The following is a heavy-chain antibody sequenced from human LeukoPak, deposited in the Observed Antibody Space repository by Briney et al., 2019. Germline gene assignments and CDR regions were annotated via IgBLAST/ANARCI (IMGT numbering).Heavy chain of an antibody. CDR1: GFTFSSYS. J-gene: IGHJ4*02. V-gene: IGHV3-21*01. CDR3: AARYLWFGRYFDY. Sequence: GGSLRLSCAASGFTFSSYSMNWVRQAPGKGLEWVSSISSSSSYIYYADSVKGRFTISRDNAKNSLHLQMNSLRAEDTAVYYCAARYLWFGRYFDYWGQGTLVTVSS. CDR2: ISSSSSYI. D-gene: IGHD3-10*01.